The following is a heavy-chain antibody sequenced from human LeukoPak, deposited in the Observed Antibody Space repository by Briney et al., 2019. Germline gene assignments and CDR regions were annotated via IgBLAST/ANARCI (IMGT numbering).Heavy chain of an antibody. CDR2: IKSDGSVT. Sequence: GGSLRLSCAASGFSFSAYWIHWVRQAPGKGLVWVSSIKSDGSVTSYADAVKGRFSLSADKAKNTQYLQMNSLSAEDTAMYYCALDINGDLFHIWGQGTPVTVSS. V-gene: IGHV3-74*01. D-gene: IGHD2-21*01. J-gene: IGHJ4*02. CDR3: ALDINGDLFHI. CDR1: GFSFSAYW.